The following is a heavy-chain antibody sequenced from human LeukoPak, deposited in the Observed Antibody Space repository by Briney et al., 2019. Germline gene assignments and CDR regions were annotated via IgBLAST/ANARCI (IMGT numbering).Heavy chain of an antibody. Sequence: SETLSLTCTVSGGSISSYYWSWIRQPPGKGLEWIGYIYYSGSTNYNPSLKSRVTISVDTSKNQFSLKLSSVTAADTAVYYCPRGRYSGYDWVDYWGQGTLVTVSS. D-gene: IGHD5-12*01. CDR2: IYYSGST. CDR3: PRGRYSGYDWVDY. CDR1: GGSISSYY. J-gene: IGHJ4*02. V-gene: IGHV4-59*01.